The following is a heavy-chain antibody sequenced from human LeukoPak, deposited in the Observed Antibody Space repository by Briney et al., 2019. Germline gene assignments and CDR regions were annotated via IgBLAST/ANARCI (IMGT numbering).Heavy chain of an antibody. V-gene: IGHV4-31*03. D-gene: IGHD3-10*01. CDR2: IYYSGST. CDR1: GGSISSGGYY. CDR3: ARVESLWFGGPSDY. J-gene: IGHJ4*02. Sequence: PSQTLSLTCTVSGGSISSGGYYWSWIRQPPGKGLEWIGYIYYSGSTYYNPSLKSRVTISVDTSKNQFSLKLSSVTAADTAVYYCARVESLWFGGPSDYWGQGTLVTVSS.